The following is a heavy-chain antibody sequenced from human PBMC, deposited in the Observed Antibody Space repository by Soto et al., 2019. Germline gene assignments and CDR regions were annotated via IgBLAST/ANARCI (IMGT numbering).Heavy chain of an antibody. CDR3: ARSSGGMDV. CDR2: ISYDGSNK. Sequence: QVPLVESGGGVVQPGGSLRLSCAASGFTFSSYAMHWVRQAPGKGLEWVAVISYDGSNKYYADSVKGRFTISRDNSKNTLYLQMNSLRAEDTAVYYCARSSGGMDVWGQGTTVTVSS. J-gene: IGHJ6*02. CDR1: GFTFSSYA. V-gene: IGHV3-30-3*01.